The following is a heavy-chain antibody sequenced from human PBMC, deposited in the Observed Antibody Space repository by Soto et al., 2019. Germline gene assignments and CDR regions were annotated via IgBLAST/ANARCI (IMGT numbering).Heavy chain of an antibody. CDR1: GYTITSHY. CDR3: ARDRSRSSWYEAGDY. V-gene: IGHV1-46*01. J-gene: IGHJ4*02. Sequence: ASVKVSCKASGYTITSHYIHWVRQAPGQGLEWMGIINPSDGSTSYAQKFQGRVTITADKSTSTAYMELSSLRSEDTAVYYCARDRSRSSWYEAGDYWGQGTLVTVSS. CDR2: INPSDGST. D-gene: IGHD6-13*01.